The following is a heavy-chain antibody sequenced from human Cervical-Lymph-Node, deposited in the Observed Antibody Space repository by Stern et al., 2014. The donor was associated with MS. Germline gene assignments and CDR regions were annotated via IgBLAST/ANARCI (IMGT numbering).Heavy chain of an antibody. D-gene: IGHD4-11*01. Sequence: QVQLQQWGAGLLKPSETLSLTCAVYGGSFSGSFCTWLRQPPGKGMAWLGEINHSGITVYTPSLTSRVTISVDTSKNQCSLKLTSVTAADTAMYYCVLSLSLTTRTFDYWGQGALLTVSS. CDR3: VLSLSLTTRTFDY. CDR1: GGSFSGSF. CDR2: INHSGIT. J-gene: IGHJ4*02. V-gene: IGHV4-34*01.